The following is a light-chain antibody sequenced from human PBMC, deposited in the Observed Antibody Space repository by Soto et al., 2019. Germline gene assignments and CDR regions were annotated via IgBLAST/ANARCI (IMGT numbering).Light chain of an antibody. CDR1: QSIRSW. CDR3: QKYDSFSKT. CDR2: DAS. V-gene: IGKV1-5*01. J-gene: IGKJ1*01. Sequence: DIQMTQSPSTLSASVGDRVTITCRASQSIRSWLAWYQQKPGKAPQLLIYDASNLESGVPSRFSGSGSGTEFTLTISSLQPDDFATYYCQKYDSFSKTFGRGPKVDIK.